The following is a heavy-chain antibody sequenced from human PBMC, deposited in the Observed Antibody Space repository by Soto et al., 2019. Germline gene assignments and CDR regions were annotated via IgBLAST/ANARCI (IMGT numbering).Heavy chain of an antibody. Sequence: GEALKLSCKGSGYSFASYWNSRVRQMPGKGLEWMGRIDPSDSYTNSSPSFQGHVTISTDKSISTAYLQWSSLKASDTAMYYCARLQAAAGDNDLTFDYWGQGTLVTVSS. V-gene: IGHV5-10-1*01. D-gene: IGHD6-13*01. CDR1: GYSFASYW. J-gene: IGHJ4*02. CDR2: IDPSDSYT. CDR3: ARLQAAAGDNDLTFDY.